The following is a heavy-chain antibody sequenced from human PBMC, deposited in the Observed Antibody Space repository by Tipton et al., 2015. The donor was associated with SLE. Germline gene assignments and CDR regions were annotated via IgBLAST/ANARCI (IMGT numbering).Heavy chain of an antibody. CDR1: GFTFSSYE. Sequence: SLRLSCAASGFTFSSYEMNWVRQAPGKGLEWVSYISTSGYFIYYADSVKGRFTISRDNAKNSLYLQMNSLRAEDTAVYYCAGEVEYSSGWCDYWGQGTLVTVSS. V-gene: IGHV3-48*03. D-gene: IGHD6-19*01. CDR2: ISTSGYFI. J-gene: IGHJ4*02. CDR3: AGEVEYSSGWCDY.